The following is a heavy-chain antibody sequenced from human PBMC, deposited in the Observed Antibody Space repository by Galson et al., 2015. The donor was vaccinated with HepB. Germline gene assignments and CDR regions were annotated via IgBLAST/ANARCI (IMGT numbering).Heavy chain of an antibody. CDR3: ARDRYWNDRAGHNWFDP. D-gene: IGHD1-1*01. Sequence: SVKVSCKASGYTFTSYYMHWVRQAPGQGLEWMGIINPSGGSTSYAQRFQGRVTMTRDTSTSTVYMELSSLRSEDTAVYYCARDRYWNDRAGHNWFDPWGQGTLVTVSS. J-gene: IGHJ5*02. CDR2: INPSGGST. V-gene: IGHV1-46*01. CDR1: GYTFTSYY.